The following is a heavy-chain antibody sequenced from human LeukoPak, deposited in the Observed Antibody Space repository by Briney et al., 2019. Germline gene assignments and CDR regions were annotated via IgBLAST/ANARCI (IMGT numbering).Heavy chain of an antibody. CDR3: AKTRKRGYCSGGSCYFDY. Sequence: PGGSLRLSCAASGFTFSDYYMSWIRQAPGKGLEWVSYISSSGSTIYYADSVKGRFTISRDNAKNSLYLQMNSLRAEDTALYYCAKTRKRGYCSGGSCYFDYWGQGTLVTVSS. CDR1: GFTFSDYY. V-gene: IGHV3-11*01. J-gene: IGHJ4*02. D-gene: IGHD2-15*01. CDR2: ISSSGSTI.